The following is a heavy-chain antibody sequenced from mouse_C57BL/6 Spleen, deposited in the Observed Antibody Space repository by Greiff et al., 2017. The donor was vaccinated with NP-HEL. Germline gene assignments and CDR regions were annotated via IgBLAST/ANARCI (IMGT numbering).Heavy chain of an antibody. CDR3: AREDYYGSSYPYAMDY. J-gene: IGHJ4*01. D-gene: IGHD1-1*01. V-gene: IGHV1-80*01. Sequence: LQESGAELVKPGASVKISCKASGYAFSSYWMNWVKQRPGKGLEWIGQIYPGDGDTNYNGKFKGKATLTADKSSSTAYMQLSSLTSEDSAVYFCAREDYYGSSYPYAMDYWGQGTSVTVSS. CDR1: GYAFSSYW. CDR2: IYPGDGDT.